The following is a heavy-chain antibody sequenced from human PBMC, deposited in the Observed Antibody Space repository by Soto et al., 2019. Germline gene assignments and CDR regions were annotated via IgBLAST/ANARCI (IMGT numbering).Heavy chain of an antibody. Sequence: QVQLVQSGAEVKKPGASVKVSCKASGYTFNSDGISWVRQAPGQGLEWMGWISVYNRKTNYVDKFKERVSMTTDTSTNTDYLELRSLRSDDTAMYYCARVSQTTSATIHYWGQGTLVTVSS. CDR3: ARVSQTTSATIHY. D-gene: IGHD1-1*01. CDR1: GYTFNSDG. V-gene: IGHV1-18*01. J-gene: IGHJ4*02. CDR2: ISVYNRKT.